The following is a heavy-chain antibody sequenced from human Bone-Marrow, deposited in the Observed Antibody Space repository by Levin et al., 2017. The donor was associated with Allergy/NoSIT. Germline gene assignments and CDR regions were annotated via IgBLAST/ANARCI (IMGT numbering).Heavy chain of an antibody. CDR1: GFSFKIYW. D-gene: IGHD4-23*01. Sequence: VASVKVSCAASGFSFKIYWMSWFRQAPGKGLELVANIKEDGSGTYYMDSVRGRFTISRDNAKDALYLQMNSLRIEDTAIYYCTRALLRWFDKAADSWGQGTLVTVSS. V-gene: IGHV3-7*01. CDR2: IKEDGSGT. CDR3: TRALLRWFDKAADS. J-gene: IGHJ5*01.